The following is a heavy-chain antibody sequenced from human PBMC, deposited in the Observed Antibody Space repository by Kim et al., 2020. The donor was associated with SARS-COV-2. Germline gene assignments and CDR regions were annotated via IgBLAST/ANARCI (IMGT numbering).Heavy chain of an antibody. J-gene: IGHJ4*02. Sequence: SVKVSCKASGGTFSSYAISWVRQAPGQGLEWMGGIIPIFGTANYAQKIQGRVTITADESTSTAYMELSSLRSEDTAVYYCARGPTQWELPVDYWGQGTLVTVSS. CDR3: ARGPTQWELPVDY. CDR1: GGTFSSYA. D-gene: IGHD1-26*01. V-gene: IGHV1-69*13. CDR2: IIPIFGTA.